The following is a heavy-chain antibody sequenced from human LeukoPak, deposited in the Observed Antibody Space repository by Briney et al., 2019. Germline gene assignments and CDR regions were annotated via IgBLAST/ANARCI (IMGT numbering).Heavy chain of an antibody. CDR1: GGSISSGSYY. CDR2: IYTSGST. J-gene: IGHJ4*02. CDR3: ARANVVVVAGEYYLDY. D-gene: IGHD2-15*01. V-gene: IGHV4-61*02. Sequence: SETLSLTCTVSGGSISSGSYYWSWIRQPAGKGLEWIGRIYTSGSTNYNPSLKSRVTISVDTSKNQFSLKLSSVTAADTAVYYCARANVVVVAGEYYLDYWGQGTLVTVSS.